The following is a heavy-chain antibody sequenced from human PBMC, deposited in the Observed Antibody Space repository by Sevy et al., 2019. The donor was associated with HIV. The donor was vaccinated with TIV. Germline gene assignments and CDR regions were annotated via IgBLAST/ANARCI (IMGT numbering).Heavy chain of an antibody. CDR3: ARQKVRAAYYYDTTGRQGKADFDS. Sequence: SETLSLTCTVSGGSINSGSFYWGWIRQPPGMALEWIGSVFHSGTTYYNPSLESRVIISIDTSKRQFSLNLSSVTAADTGFYYCARQKVRAAYYYDTTGRQGKADFDSWGQGTLVTVSS. CDR2: VFHSGTT. J-gene: IGHJ4*02. D-gene: IGHD3-22*01. V-gene: IGHV4-39*01. CDR1: GGSINSGSFY.